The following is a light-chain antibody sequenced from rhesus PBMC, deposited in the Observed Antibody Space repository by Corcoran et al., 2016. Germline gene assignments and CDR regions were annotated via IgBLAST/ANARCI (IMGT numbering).Light chain of an antibody. CDR2: GAS. Sequence: QVILTQSPATLSLSPGERATLSCRASQSVSSYLAWYQQKPGRAPRLLIYGASSRATGIPDRFSGSGSGTDVTLTISSLEPEDVGVYHCYQHSSGYSFGQGTKVEIK. J-gene: IGKJ2*01. CDR1: QSVSSY. CDR3: YQHSSGYS. V-gene: IGKV3-10*01.